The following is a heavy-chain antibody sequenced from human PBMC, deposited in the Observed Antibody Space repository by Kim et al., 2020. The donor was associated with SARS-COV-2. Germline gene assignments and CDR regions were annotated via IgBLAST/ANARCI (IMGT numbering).Heavy chain of an antibody. Sequence: SETLSLTCAVFGPSFNDYFWSWIRQSPGKGLEWIGEVEYSGRSDYNPSLRGRATISIDTSNNYFFLRLTSMTAADTGLYYCARGRSHSLARQIFDPWGRG. J-gene: IGHJ5*02. CDR1: GPSFNDYF. D-gene: IGHD6-25*01. CDR2: VEYSGRS. CDR3: ARGRSHSLARQIFDP. V-gene: IGHV4-34*01.